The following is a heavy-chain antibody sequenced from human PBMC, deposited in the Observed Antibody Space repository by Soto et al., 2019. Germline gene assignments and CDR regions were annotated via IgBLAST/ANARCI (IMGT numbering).Heavy chain of an antibody. D-gene: IGHD3-10*01. CDR1: GGSISSYY. V-gene: IGHV4-59*01. Sequence: QVQLQESGPGLVKPSETLSLTCTVSGGSISSYYWSWIRQPPGKGLEWIGYIYYSGSTNYNPSLKSRVTISVDTSKNQFSLKLSSVTAADTAVYYCARVRWSLNWFDPWGQGTLVTVSS. J-gene: IGHJ5*02. CDR3: ARVRWSLNWFDP. CDR2: IYYSGST.